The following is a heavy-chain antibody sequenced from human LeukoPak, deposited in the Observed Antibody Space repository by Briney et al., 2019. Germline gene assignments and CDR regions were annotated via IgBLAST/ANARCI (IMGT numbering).Heavy chain of an antibody. J-gene: IGHJ4*02. D-gene: IGHD6-6*01. Sequence: GGSQRLSCAASGFTFSSYWMSWVRQAPGKGLEWVANINQDGSEKLYVDSMKGRFTISRDNAKDSLSLQMNSLRAEDTAVYYCARIGYSSSCTDYWGQGTLVTVSS. CDR3: ARIGYSSSCTDY. CDR1: GFTFSSYW. CDR2: INQDGSEK. V-gene: IGHV3-7*01.